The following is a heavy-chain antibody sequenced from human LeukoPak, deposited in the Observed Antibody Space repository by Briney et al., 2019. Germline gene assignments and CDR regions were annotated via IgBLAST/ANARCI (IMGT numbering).Heavy chain of an antibody. CDR3: AREMGDREFYFDY. D-gene: IGHD3-10*01. CDR1: GGTFSNFA. V-gene: IGHV1-69*04. Sequence: RASVKVSCKTSGGTFSNFAFSWVRQAPGQGLQWVGRIIPIVDVTSYAQNFKGRVTITADESTTTAYMELSSLRSEDTAAYYCAREMGDREFYFDYWGQGTLVTVSS. J-gene: IGHJ4*02. CDR2: IIPIVDVT.